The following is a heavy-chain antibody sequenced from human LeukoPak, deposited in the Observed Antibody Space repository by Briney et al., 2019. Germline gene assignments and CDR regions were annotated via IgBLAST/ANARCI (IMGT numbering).Heavy chain of an antibody. V-gene: IGHV3-21*01. CDR1: GFTFSDYN. D-gene: IGHD6-6*01. CDR2: ISSSSSYI. J-gene: IGHJ5*02. Sequence: GGSLRLSCAASGFTFSDYNMNWVRQAPGKGLEWVSSISSSSSYIYYADSVKGRFTISRDNAKNSLYLQMNSLRAEDTAVYYCAREGEQLGFDPWGQGTLVTVSS. CDR3: AREGEQLGFDP.